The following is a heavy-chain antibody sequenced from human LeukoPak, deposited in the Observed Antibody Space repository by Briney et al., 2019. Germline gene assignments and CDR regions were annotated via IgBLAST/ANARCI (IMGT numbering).Heavy chain of an antibody. CDR1: GFTFSSYG. CDR2: IWYDGSNK. D-gene: IGHD6-13*01. Sequence: QPGGSLRLSCAASGFTFSSYGMHWVRQAPGKGLEWVAVIWYDGSNKYYADSVKGRFTISRDNSKNTLYLQMNSLRAEDTAVYYCARQSSSWYSGCHHWGQGTLVTVSS. V-gene: IGHV3-33*01. J-gene: IGHJ4*02. CDR3: ARQSSSWYSGCHH.